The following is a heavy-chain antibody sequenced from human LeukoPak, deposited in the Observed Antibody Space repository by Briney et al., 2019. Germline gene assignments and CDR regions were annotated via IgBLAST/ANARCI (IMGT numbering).Heavy chain of an antibody. J-gene: IGHJ3*02. CDR2: MNPNSGNT. Sequence: ASVKVSCKASGYTFTSYDINWVRQATGQGLEWMGWMNPNSGNTGYAQKFQGRVTITRNTSISTAYMELSSLRSEDTAVYYCARTSNWNDAGGPYALDIWGQGTMVTVSS. D-gene: IGHD1-1*01. V-gene: IGHV1-8*03. CDR3: ARTSNWNDAGGPYALDI. CDR1: GYTFTSYD.